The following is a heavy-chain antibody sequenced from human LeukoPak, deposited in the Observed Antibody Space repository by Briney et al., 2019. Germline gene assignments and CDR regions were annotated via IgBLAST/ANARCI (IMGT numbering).Heavy chain of an antibody. J-gene: IGHJ4*02. CDR3: ARDRDGDGYNFDY. CDR2: ISSSSSYI. Sequence: GGSLRLSCAASGFTFSSYSMNWVRQAPGKGLEWVSSISSSSSYIYYADSVKGRFTISRDNAKNSLYLQMNSLRAEDTAVYHCARDRDGDGYNFDYWGQGTLVTVSS. D-gene: IGHD5-24*01. CDR1: GFTFSSYS. V-gene: IGHV3-21*01.